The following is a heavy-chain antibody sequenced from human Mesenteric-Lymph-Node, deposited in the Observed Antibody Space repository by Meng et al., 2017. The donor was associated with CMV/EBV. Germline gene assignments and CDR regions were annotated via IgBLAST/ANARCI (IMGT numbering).Heavy chain of an antibody. V-gene: IGHV3-23*01. CDR3: TRWRDHSSFDF. D-gene: IGHD5-24*01. J-gene: IGHJ4*02. Sequence: GESLKISCAASGFTFSNYAMSWVRQAPGKGLELVSAISGSGDSTYNTNSVKGRFTISRDNSKNTLYLQLNSLRAEDTAVYYCTRWRDHSSFDFWGQGTLVTVSS. CDR1: GFTFSNYA. CDR2: ISGSGDST.